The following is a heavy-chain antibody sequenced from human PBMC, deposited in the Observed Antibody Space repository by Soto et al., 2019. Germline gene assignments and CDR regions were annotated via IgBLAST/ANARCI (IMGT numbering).Heavy chain of an antibody. V-gene: IGHV3-23*01. CDR3: AKEGLADEFDY. CDR2: ISGSGGST. Sequence: EVQLLESGGGLVQPGGSLRLSCAASGFTFSSYAMSWVRQAPGKGLEWVSAISGSGGSTYYADSVKGRFTISRDNSKNTLYLXMXSXRAXXXXVYYCAKEGLADEFDYWGQGTLVTVSS. J-gene: IGHJ4*02. D-gene: IGHD3-16*01. CDR1: GFTFSSYA.